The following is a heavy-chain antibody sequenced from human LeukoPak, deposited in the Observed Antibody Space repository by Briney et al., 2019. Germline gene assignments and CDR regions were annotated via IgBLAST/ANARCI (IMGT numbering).Heavy chain of an antibody. Sequence: ASVKVSCKASGYTFTGYAMNWVRQAPGQGLEWMGWINTNSGSPTYAQGFTGRFVFSLDTSVSTAYVQINNLKIEDTAVYYCARDRRQFDPWGQGTLVTVSS. CDR2: INTNSGSP. CDR3: ARDRRQFDP. J-gene: IGHJ5*02. V-gene: IGHV7-4-1*02. CDR1: GYTFTGYA.